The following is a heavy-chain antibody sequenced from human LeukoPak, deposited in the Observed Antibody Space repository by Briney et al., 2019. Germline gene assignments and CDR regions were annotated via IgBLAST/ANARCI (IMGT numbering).Heavy chain of an antibody. CDR2: ITSSSYT. CDR3: AKDFSFIAAATFDY. D-gene: IGHD6-13*01. J-gene: IGHJ4*02. Sequence: GGSLRLSCAASGFTFTTYNMNWVRQAPGKRLEWVSSITSSSYTFYSDSVKGRFTISRDNAKNSLYLQMNSLRAEDTAIYYCAKDFSFIAAATFDYWGQGTLVTVSS. CDR1: GFTFTTYN. V-gene: IGHV3-21*04.